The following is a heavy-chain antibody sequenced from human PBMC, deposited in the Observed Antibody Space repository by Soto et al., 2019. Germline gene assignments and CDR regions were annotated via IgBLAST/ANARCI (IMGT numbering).Heavy chain of an antibody. V-gene: IGHV4-31*03. CDR3: SRGILV. CDR2: ISYGGST. Sequence: QVQLQESGPGLVKPSQTLSLTCTVSGGSINSGGYCWSWIRQHPGKGLDWIGCISYGGSTSYNPSLKSRVTISVDTSKNQFSLKLTSVTAADTAVYYCSRGILVWGQGALIAVSS. D-gene: IGHD5-18*01. J-gene: IGHJ4*02. CDR1: GGSINSGGYC.